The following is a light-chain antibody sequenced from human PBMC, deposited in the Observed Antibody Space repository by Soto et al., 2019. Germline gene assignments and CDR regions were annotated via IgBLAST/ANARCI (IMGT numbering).Light chain of an antibody. CDR3: QQRSHWPRT. CDR2: DAS. V-gene: IGKV3-11*01. CDR1: QAVSSY. Sequence: EVVLTQSPATPSLSPGERATLSCRASQAVSSYVAWYQQKPGQAPRLLIYDASNRVSGIPARFSGSGSGTDFTLTISSLEPEDFAIYYCQQRSHWPRTFGPGTKVDV. J-gene: IGKJ3*01.